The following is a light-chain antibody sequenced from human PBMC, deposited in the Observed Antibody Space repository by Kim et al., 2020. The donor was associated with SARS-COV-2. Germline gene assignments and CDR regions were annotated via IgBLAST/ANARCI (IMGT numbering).Light chain of an antibody. CDR2: RDS. Sequence: VALGQTARITCGGKNIGSKNVHWYQQKPGQAPVLVIYRDSNRPSGIPERFSGSNSGNTATLTISRAQAGDEADYYCQVWDSSTFVVFGGGTQLTVL. CDR3: QVWDSSTFVV. CDR1: NIGSKN. V-gene: IGLV3-9*01. J-gene: IGLJ2*01.